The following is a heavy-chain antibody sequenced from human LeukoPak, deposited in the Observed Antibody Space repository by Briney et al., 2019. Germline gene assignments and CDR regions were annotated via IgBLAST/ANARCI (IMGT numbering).Heavy chain of an antibody. D-gene: IGHD3-22*01. V-gene: IGHV4-4*02. Sequence: SETLSLTCAVSGASISSSNWWSWVRQPPGKGLEWIGEIYHSGSTNYNPSLKSRVTISVDKSKNQFSLKLSSVTAADTAVYYCARLATGDYYDSSDYWGQGTLVTVSS. CDR3: ARLATGDYYDSSDY. CDR1: GASISSSNW. CDR2: IYHSGST. J-gene: IGHJ4*02.